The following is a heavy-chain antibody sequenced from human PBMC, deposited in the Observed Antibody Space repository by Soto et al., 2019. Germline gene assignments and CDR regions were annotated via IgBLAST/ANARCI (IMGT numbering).Heavy chain of an antibody. J-gene: IGHJ6*02. D-gene: IGHD6-13*01. CDR3: AREGSWPYYYYGMDV. CDR1: CYTLTTYG. CDR2: ISAYNGDT. Sequence: ASVEVSCKASCYTLTTYGISWVGQAPGQGLEWMGWISAYNGDTKYAQNVQDRVSMTTDTPTSTAYMELRSLRSDDTAVYYCAREGSWPYYYYGMDVWGQGTTVTVSS. V-gene: IGHV1-18*01.